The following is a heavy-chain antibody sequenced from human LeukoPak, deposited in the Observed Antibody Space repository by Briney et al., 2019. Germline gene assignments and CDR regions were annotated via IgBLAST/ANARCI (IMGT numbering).Heavy chain of an antibody. CDR1: GYTFTGYY. Sequence: ASVKVSCKASGYTFTGYYMHWVRQAPGQGLEWMGWISAYNGNTNYAQKFQGRVTMTTDTSTSTAYMELRSLRSDDTAVYYCARGASFGPFDYWGQGTLVTVSS. CDR3: ARGASFGPFDY. J-gene: IGHJ4*02. CDR2: ISAYNGNT. D-gene: IGHD3/OR15-3a*01. V-gene: IGHV1-18*04.